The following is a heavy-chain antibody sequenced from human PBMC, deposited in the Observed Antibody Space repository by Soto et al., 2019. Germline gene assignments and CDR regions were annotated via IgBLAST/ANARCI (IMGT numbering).Heavy chain of an antibody. CDR3: ARTTWIQLWNDAFDI. J-gene: IGHJ3*02. CDR1: GGSFSGYY. D-gene: IGHD5-18*01. V-gene: IGHV4-34*01. CDR2: INHSGST. Sequence: QVQLQQWGAGLLKPSETLSLTCAVYGGSFSGYYWSWIRQPPGKGLEWIGEINHSGSTNYNPSLKSRVTIPVDTSKNQFSLKLSSVTAADTAVYYCARTTWIQLWNDAFDICGQGTMVTVSS.